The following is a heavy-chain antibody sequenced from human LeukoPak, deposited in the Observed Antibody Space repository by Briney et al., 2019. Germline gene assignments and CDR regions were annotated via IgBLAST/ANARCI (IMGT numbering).Heavy chain of an antibody. J-gene: IGHJ6*03. CDR1: GFTFSSYA. V-gene: IGHV3-23*01. CDR3: AKEGFYCSGGSCYSFYYYYMDV. Sequence: GGSLRLSCAASGFTFSSYAMSWARQATGKGLEWVSAISGSGGSTYYADSVKGRFTISRDNSKNTLYLQMNSLRAEDTAVYYCAKEGFYCSGGSCYSFYYYYMDVWGKGTTVTVSS. D-gene: IGHD2-15*01. CDR2: ISGSGGST.